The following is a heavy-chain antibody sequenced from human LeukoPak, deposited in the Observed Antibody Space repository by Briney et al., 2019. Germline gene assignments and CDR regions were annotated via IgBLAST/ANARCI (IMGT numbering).Heavy chain of an antibody. J-gene: IGHJ6*02. CDR2: RNPNSGRT. CDR1: GYTFTNYD. D-gene: IGHD6-13*01. V-gene: IGHV1-8*01. CDR3: ARGPVSTHGMDV. Sequence: ASVKVSCKASGYTFTNYDINWVRQATGQGLEWMGWRNPNSGRTGLAQKFQGRLTMTADTSISTAYMELSSLTSDDTAVYYCARGPVSTHGMDVWGQGTTVTVSS.